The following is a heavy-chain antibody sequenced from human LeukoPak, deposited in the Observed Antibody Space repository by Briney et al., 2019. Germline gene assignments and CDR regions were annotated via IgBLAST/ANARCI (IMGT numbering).Heavy chain of an antibody. V-gene: IGHV3-74*01. CDR1: GFTFKLYW. D-gene: IGHD2-15*01. J-gene: IGHJ5*02. CDR2: INDDGCDT. Sequence: GGSLRLSCAVSGFTFKLYWMHWVRQAPGKGPVWVSRINDDGCDTTYADSVKGRFTISRDDAKNMLFLQMNSLRAEDTAVYYCVRGGPSTWSWGQGTLVTVSS. CDR3: VRGGPSTWS.